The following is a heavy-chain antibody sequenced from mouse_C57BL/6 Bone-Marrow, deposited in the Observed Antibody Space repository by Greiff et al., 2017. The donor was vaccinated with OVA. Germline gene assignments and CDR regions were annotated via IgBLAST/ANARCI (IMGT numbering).Heavy chain of an antibody. CDR2: INSDGGST. V-gene: IGHV5-2*01. CDR1: EYEFPSHD. Sequence: EVQLVESGGGLVQPGESLKLSCESNEYEFPSHDMSWVRKTPEKRLELVAAINSDGGSTYYPDTMERRFIISRDNTKKTLYLQMSSLGSEDTALYYCARRAIYDGYHDYAMDYWGQGTSVTVSS. CDR3: ARRAIYDGYHDYAMDY. D-gene: IGHD2-3*01. J-gene: IGHJ4*01.